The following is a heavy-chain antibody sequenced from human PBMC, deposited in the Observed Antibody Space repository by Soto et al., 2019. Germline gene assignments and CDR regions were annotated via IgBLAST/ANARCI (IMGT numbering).Heavy chain of an antibody. J-gene: IGHJ6*02. Sequence: SETLSLTCTVAGGSISSGGYYWSWIRQHPGKGMEWIGYIYYSGSTYYNPSLKSRVTISVDTSKNQFSLKLSSVTAADTAVYYCASRGYYYGMDVWGQGTTVTVSS. CDR1: GGSISSGGYY. D-gene: IGHD1-26*01. V-gene: IGHV4-31*03. CDR2: IYYSGST. CDR3: ASRGYYYGMDV.